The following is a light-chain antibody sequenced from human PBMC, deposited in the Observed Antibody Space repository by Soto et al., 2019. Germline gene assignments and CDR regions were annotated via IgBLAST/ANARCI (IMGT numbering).Light chain of an antibody. CDR2: KAS. CDR1: ESISSW. CDR3: QQYNTYST. Sequence: DIPMTQSPSTLSASVGDRVTITCRASESISSWLAWYQQKPGKAPKLLIYKASSLERGVPSRFSGSGSGTEFTLTISSLQPDDVATYYCQQYNTYSTFGQGTKVEIE. J-gene: IGKJ1*01. V-gene: IGKV1-5*03.